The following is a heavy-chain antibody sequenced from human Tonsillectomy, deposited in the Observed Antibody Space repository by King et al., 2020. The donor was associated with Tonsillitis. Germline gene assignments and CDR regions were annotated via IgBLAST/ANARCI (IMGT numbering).Heavy chain of an antibody. Sequence: VQLVESGAEVKKPGSSVKVSCKASGGTFSSYAISWVRQAPGQGLEWMGGLIPLFGTANYAQKFQGRITIIADESTRTAYMEMSSLRAEDTAVYYCARDYYASSGYWVDFWGQGILVTVSS. CDR3: ARDYYASSGYWVDF. CDR1: GGTFSSYA. CDR2: LIPLFGTA. J-gene: IGHJ4*02. V-gene: IGHV1-69*01. D-gene: IGHD3-22*01.